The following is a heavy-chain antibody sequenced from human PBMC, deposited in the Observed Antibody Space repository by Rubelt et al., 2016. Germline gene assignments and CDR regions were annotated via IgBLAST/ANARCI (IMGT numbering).Heavy chain of an antibody. CDR3: VRENWYYDN. J-gene: IGHJ4*02. CDR2: INPNSGDT. V-gene: IGHV1-2*02. Sequence: QVQLVQSGTEVKKPGASVKVSCKASGYTFTGYYMHWVRQAPGQGLEWMGWINPNSGDTNYAQKFQGRVTMTRDTSISTASMELSSLTSDDTAVYYCVRENWYYDNWGQGTLVTVSS. CDR1: GYTFTGYY. D-gene: IGHD2/OR15-2a*01.